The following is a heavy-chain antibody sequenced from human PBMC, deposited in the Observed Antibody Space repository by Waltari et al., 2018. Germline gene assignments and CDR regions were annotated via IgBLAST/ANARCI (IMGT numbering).Heavy chain of an antibody. CDR2: INPNSEST. Sequence: SDYYRHWVRQAPGQGLEWMGWINPNSESTKYAQKSQGRFTLTRHTSINTVYMELSSLRADDTSLYYCARDGSFDFWGQGTLVTFSS. CDR1: SDYY. CDR3: ARDGSFDF. J-gene: IGHJ4*02. V-gene: IGHV1-2*02.